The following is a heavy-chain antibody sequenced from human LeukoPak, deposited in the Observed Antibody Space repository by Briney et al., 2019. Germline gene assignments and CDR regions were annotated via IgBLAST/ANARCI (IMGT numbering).Heavy chain of an antibody. V-gene: IGHV4-59*01. CDR3: ARAGKYYDFWSGYSPTSLNWFDP. J-gene: IGHJ5*02. Sequence: SETLSLTCTVSGGSISSYYWSWIRQPPGKGLEWIGYIYYSGSTNYNPSLKSRVTISVDTSKNQFSLKLSSVTAADTAVYYCARAGKYYDFWSGYSPTSLNWFDPWGQGTLVTVSS. CDR1: GGSISSYY. D-gene: IGHD3-3*01. CDR2: IYYSGST.